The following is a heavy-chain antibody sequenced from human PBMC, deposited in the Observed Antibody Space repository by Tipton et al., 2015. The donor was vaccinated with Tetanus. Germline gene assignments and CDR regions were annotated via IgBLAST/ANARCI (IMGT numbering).Heavy chain of an antibody. CDR1: GFSFSSYD. D-gene: IGHD3-22*01. J-gene: IGHJ4*02. Sequence: SLRLSCAASGFSFSSYDMSWVRQAPGKGLEWVSGISGFGGSTYYADSVKGRFTISRDNSKNTLYLQMNSPRADDTAVYSCAKDGYCYDTFGWGQGTLVTVSS. CDR2: ISGFGGST. CDR3: AKDGYCYDTFG. V-gene: IGHV3-23*01.